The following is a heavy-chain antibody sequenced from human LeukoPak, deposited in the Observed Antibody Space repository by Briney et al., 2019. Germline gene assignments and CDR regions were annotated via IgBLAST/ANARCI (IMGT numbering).Heavy chain of an antibody. J-gene: IGHJ4*02. D-gene: IGHD3-10*01. CDR1: GLAFSSHS. Sequence: QTGGSLRLSCAVSGLAFSSHSMNWVRQAPGKGLEWVAFIRYDGSYKYYADSVKGRFTISRDNSKNTLYLQMNNLRAEDTAVYYCAKVAMVRGVIANYFDYWGQGTLVTVSS. CDR3: AKVAMVRGVIANYFDY. V-gene: IGHV3-30*02. CDR2: IRYDGSYK.